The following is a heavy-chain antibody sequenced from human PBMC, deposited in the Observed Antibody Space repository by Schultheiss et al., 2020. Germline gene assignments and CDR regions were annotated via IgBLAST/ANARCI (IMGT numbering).Heavy chain of an antibody. CDR3: ANPDYYDSSGYL. CDR2: IWYDGSNK. CDR1: GFTFSSYG. D-gene: IGHD3-22*01. J-gene: IGHJ4*02. V-gene: IGHV3-33*08. Sequence: GGSLRLSCAASGFTFSSYGMHWVRQAPGKGLEWVAVIWYDGSNKYYADSVKGRFTISRDNSKNTLYLQMNSLRAEDTAVYYCANPDYYDSSGYLWGQGTLVTVSS.